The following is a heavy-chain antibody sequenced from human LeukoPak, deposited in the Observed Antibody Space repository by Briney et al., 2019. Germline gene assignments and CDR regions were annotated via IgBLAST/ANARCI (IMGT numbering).Heavy chain of an antibody. CDR1: GFTFSSYG. CDR2: IRYDGSNK. CDR3: AKDAKPGVKIGFDS. Sequence: GGSLRLSCAASGFTFSSYGMHWVRQAPGKGLEWVAFIRYDGSNKYYADSVKGRFTISRDNSKNTLYLQMNSLRAEDTAVYYCAKDAKPGVKIGFDSWGQGTLVTVSS. V-gene: IGHV3-30*02. D-gene: IGHD2-2*02. J-gene: IGHJ4*02.